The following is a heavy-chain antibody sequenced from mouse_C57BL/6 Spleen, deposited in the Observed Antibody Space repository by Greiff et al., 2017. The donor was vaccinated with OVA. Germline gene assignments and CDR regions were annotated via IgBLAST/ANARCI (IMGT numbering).Heavy chain of an antibody. J-gene: IGHJ3*01. V-gene: IGHV2-5*01. CDR1: GFSLTSYG. Sequence: QVQLQQSGPGLVQPSQSLSITCTVSGFSLTSYGVHWVRQSPGKGLEWLGVIWRGGSTDYNAAFMSRLSITKDNSKSQVFFKMNSLQADDTAIYYCAKIIITTASPFAYWGQGTLVTVSA. D-gene: IGHD1-1*01. CDR2: IWRGGST. CDR3: AKIIITTASPFAY.